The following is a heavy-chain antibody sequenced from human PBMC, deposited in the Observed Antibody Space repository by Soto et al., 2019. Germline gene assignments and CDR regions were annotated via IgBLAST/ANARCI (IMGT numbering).Heavy chain of an antibody. CDR1: GGSITTGGYY. V-gene: IGHV4-31*03. D-gene: IGHD2-15*01. CDR3: ARTKCSGGCCYSWSLDY. J-gene: IGHJ4*02. CDR2: RYYSEST. Sequence: PSETLSLTSTVSGGSITTGGYYWSWIRQLPGKGLEWIGHRYYSESTYYNPSLKSRVSISLDTSKNQFSLKLSFVTAADTAMYYCARTKCSGGCCYSWSLDYWGQGTPVTVSS.